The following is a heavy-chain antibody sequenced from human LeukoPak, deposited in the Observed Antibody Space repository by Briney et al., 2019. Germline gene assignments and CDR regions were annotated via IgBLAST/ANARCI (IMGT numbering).Heavy chain of an antibody. J-gene: IGHJ4*02. CDR2: IYHSGST. D-gene: IGHD6-6*01. CDR1: GYSISSGYY. Sequence: PSETLSLTCTVSGYSISSGYYWGWIRQPPGKGLEWIGSIYHSGSTYYNPSLRSRVTISVDTSKNQFSLKLSSVTAADTAVYYCARGLAIAARPFDCWGQGTLVTVSS. CDR3: ARGLAIAARPFDC. V-gene: IGHV4-38-2*02.